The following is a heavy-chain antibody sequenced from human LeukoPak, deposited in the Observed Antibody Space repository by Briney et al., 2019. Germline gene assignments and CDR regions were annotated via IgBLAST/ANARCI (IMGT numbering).Heavy chain of an antibody. Sequence: ASVKVSCKASGYTFISYYIHWVRQAPGQGLEWMGLINPSSGNTPYAQQFQGRVTMTRDTSTSTVYMELSSLRSEDTAVHYCARHSLIGTTPFDYWGQGTLVTVPS. CDR3: ARHSLIGTTPFDY. CDR2: INPSSGNT. D-gene: IGHD1-20*01. V-gene: IGHV1-46*01. J-gene: IGHJ4*02. CDR1: GYTFISYY.